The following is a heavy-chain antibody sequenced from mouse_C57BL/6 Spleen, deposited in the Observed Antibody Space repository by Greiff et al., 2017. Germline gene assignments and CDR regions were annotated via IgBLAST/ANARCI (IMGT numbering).Heavy chain of an antibody. V-gene: IGHV1-15*01. J-gene: IGHJ1*03. CDR2: IDPETGGT. CDR3: TKIYYGNYRYFDV. D-gene: IGHD2-1*01. Sequence: QVHVKQSGAELVRPGASVTLSCKASGYTFTDYEMHWVKQTPVHGLEWIGAIDPETGGTAYNQKFKGKAILTADKSSSTAYMELRSLTSEDSAVYYCTKIYYGNYRYFDVWGTGTTVTVSS. CDR1: GYTFTDYE.